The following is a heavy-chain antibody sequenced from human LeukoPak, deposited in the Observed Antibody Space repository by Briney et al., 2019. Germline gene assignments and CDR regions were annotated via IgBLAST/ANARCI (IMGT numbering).Heavy chain of an antibody. Sequence: GGSLRLSCAASGFTVSSNYMSWVRQAPGKGLEWVSVIYSGGSTYYADSVRGRFTISRDNSKNTLYLQMNSLRAEDTAVYYCARAHGVRLLFFFDYWGQGTLVTVSS. CDR2: IYSGGST. D-gene: IGHD2-21*02. J-gene: IGHJ4*02. CDR3: ARAHGVRLLFFFDY. CDR1: GFTVSSNY. V-gene: IGHV3-53*01.